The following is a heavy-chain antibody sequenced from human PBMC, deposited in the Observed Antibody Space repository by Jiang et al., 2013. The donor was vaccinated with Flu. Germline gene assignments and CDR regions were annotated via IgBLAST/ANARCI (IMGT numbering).Heavy chain of an antibody. V-gene: IGHV4-59*08. Sequence: PGLVKPSETLSLNCTVFGGSMRPYYWSWIRQPPGKRMEWIGYIYYSGTTKYNPSLEGRVTISVDTSKNQFSLNLSSLTAADTAVYYCARQGIAVAGYGYFDSWGQG. CDR2: IYYSGTT. J-gene: IGHJ4*02. CDR3: ARQGIAVAGYGYFDS. D-gene: IGHD6-19*01. CDR1: GGSMRPYY.